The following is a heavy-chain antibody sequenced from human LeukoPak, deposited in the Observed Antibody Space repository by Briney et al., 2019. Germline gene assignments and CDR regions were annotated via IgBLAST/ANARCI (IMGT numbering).Heavy chain of an antibody. V-gene: IGHV3-48*01. CDR2: IGIDSGNT. D-gene: IGHD5-24*01. CDR1: GFTFSDYS. J-gene: IGHJ4*02. Sequence: GSLRLSCAASGFTFSDYSMNWVRQAPGKGLEWISYIGIDSGNTNYADSVKGRFTISGDKAKNSLYLQMNSLRVEDTAVYYCARDYKYAFDNWGQGNLVTVSS. CDR3: ARDYKYAFDN.